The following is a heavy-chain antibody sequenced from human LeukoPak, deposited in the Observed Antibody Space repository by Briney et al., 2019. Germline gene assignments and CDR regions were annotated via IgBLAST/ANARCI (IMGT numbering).Heavy chain of an antibody. CDR1: GFILSNAW. CDR3: SGHMTFADY. J-gene: IGHJ4*02. V-gene: IGHV3-15*01. D-gene: IGHD3/OR15-3a*01. CDR2: IKRNTDGGTT. Sequence: GGSLRLSCAASGFILSNAWMSWVRRAPGKGLEWVARIKRNTDGGTTDYAAPVNGRFTISRDDSENTVYLQMNSLKIEDTAVYYCSGHMTFADYWGQGTLATVSP.